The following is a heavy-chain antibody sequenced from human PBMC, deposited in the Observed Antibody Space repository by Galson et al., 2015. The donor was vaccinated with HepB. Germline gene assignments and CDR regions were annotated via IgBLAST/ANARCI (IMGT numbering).Heavy chain of an antibody. CDR3: ARDDPNYSGAPVAY. Sequence: SVKVSCKASGYTFTTYPLHWVRQAPGQRLEWMGWINTGDGNTKYSQKFQGRVTITRDTSASTVYMQLSSLRYEDTAVYYCARDDPNYSGAPVAYWGQGIRVTVSS. J-gene: IGHJ4*02. D-gene: IGHD3-10*01. V-gene: IGHV1-3*04. CDR1: GYTFTTYP. CDR2: INTGDGNT.